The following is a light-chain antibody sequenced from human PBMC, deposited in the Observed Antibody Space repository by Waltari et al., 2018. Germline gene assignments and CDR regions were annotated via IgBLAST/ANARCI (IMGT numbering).Light chain of an antibody. CDR1: ESISSY. J-gene: IGKJ4*01. V-gene: IGKV1-39*01. CDR3: QQSYSTPLT. Sequence: DIQIPQSPSSLSASVGHRVTTTCRASESISSYLNWYQQQPGKAPKLLIYAASSLQSGVPSRFSGSGSGTDFTLTISSLQPEDFATYYCQQSYSTPLTFGRGTKVEIK. CDR2: AAS.